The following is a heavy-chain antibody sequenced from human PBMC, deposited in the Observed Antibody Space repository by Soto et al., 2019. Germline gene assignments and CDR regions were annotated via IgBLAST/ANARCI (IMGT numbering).Heavy chain of an antibody. Sequence: GGSLRLSCAASGFTFDDYAMHWVRQAPGKGLEWVSGISWNSGSIGYADSVKGRFTISRDNAKNSLYLQMNSLRAEDTALYYCAKDKDDSSGYDAFDIWGQGTMVTVSS. V-gene: IGHV3-9*01. CDR2: ISWNSGSI. CDR1: GFTFDDYA. CDR3: AKDKDDSSGYDAFDI. J-gene: IGHJ3*02. D-gene: IGHD3-22*01.